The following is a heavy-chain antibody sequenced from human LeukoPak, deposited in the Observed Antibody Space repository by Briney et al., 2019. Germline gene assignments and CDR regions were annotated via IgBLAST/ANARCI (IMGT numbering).Heavy chain of an antibody. CDR1: GFTFSSYA. V-gene: IGHV3-23*01. Sequence: QPGGSLRLSCAASGFTFSSYAMSWVRQAPGKGLEWVSSINGSGGRTYYADSVKGRFTISRDNSKNTLYLQMNSLRAEDTAVYYCAIGPGGLFDYWGKGTMVTVSS. J-gene: IGHJ4*03. CDR2: INGSGGRT. D-gene: IGHD4-23*01. CDR3: AIGPGGLFDY.